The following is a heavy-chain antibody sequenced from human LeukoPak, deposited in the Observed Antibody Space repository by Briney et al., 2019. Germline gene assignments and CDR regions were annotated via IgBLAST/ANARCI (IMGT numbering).Heavy chain of an antibody. J-gene: IGHJ4*02. Sequence: SETLSLTCTVSGGPISGSSFYWGWIRRPPGKGLEWIGSSLYTGTTYSNPSLKSRVTISVDTSKNQFSLKVTSVTAADTAVYYCARERMVYGIRGEFVYWGPGTLVSVSS. D-gene: IGHD2-8*01. CDR1: GGPISGSSFY. V-gene: IGHV4-39*07. CDR2: SLYTGTT. CDR3: ARERMVYGIRGEFVY.